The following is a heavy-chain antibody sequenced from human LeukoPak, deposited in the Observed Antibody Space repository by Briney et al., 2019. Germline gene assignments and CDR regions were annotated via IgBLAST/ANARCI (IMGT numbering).Heavy chain of an antibody. CDR2: INPNSGGT. J-gene: IGHJ6*03. CDR1: GYIFTAYY. V-gene: IGHV1-2*06. CDR3: ARGGPYGDYAYYYYLDV. Sequence: GASVKVSCKASGYIFTAYYMHWVRQAPGQGLEWMGRINPNSGGTNYAQKFQGRVTMTRDTSISTAYMELSRLRSDDTAVYYCARGGPYGDYAYYYYLDVWGKGTTVTVSS. D-gene: IGHD4-17*01.